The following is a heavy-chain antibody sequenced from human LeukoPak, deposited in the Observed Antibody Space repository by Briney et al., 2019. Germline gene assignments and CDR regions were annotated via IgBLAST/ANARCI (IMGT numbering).Heavy chain of an antibody. J-gene: IGHJ4*02. D-gene: IGHD2-2*01. V-gene: IGHV3-15*01. CDR1: GFTFSNAW. CDR2: IKSKTAGGTT. CDR3: RTCPPPNCSRGDS. Sequence: GGSLRLSCAASGFTFSNAWMSWVRQAPGKGLEWVGRIKSKTAGGTTDYAAPVKGRFTISRDDSKNTLYLQMKSLKTEDTAVYYCRTCPPPNCSRGDSWGPGTLVTVSS.